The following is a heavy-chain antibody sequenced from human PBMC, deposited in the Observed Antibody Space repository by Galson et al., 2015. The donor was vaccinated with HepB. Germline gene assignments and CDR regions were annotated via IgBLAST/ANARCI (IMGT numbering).Heavy chain of an antibody. J-gene: IGHJ4*02. CDR2: ISGSGGST. V-gene: IGHV3-23*01. D-gene: IGHD3-10*01. Sequence: SLRLSCAASGFTFSSYAMSWVRQAPGKGLEWVSAISGSGGSTYYADSVKGRFTISRDNSKNTLYLQMNSLRGEDTAVYYCAKVGGRWFGESKKVRYFDYWGQGTLVTVSS. CDR3: AKVGGRWFGESKKVRYFDY. CDR1: GFTFSSYA.